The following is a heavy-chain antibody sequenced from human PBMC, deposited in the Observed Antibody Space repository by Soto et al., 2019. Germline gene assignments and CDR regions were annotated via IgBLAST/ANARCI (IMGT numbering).Heavy chain of an antibody. D-gene: IGHD4-17*01. V-gene: IGHV1-18*04. CDR2: ISAYNGNT. CDR3: ARDTDGDYYDGMDV. CDR1: GYTFTSYG. J-gene: IGHJ6*02. Sequence: ASVKVSCKASGYTFTSYGISWVRQAPGQGLEWMGWISAYNGNTNYAQKLQGRVTMTTDTSTSTAYMELRSLRSDDTAVYYCARDTDGDYYDGMDVWGQGTTATVSS.